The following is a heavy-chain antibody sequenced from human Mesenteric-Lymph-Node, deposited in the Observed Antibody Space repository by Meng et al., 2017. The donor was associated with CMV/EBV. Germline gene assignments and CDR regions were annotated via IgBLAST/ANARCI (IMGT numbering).Heavy chain of an antibody. V-gene: IGHV1-8*03. CDR2: MNPNSGNT. D-gene: IGHD4-17*01. CDR3: ARLGTGLRGFDH. J-gene: IGHJ5*02. CDR1: GYTFTSYY. Sequence: ASVTVSCQASGYTFTSYYMHWVRQAPAQGLEWRGWMNPNSGNTGYAQKFQGRVTITRNTSISTAYMELSSLRSEDTAVYYCARLGTGLRGFDHWGQGTLVTVSS.